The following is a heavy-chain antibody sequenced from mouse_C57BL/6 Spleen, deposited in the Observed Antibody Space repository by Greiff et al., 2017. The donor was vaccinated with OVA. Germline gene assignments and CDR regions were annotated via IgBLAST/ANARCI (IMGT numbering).Heavy chain of an antibody. CDR3: AREKTYYGSSLYYFDY. V-gene: IGHV3-6*01. CDR1: GYSITSGYY. CDR2: ISYDGSN. J-gene: IGHJ2*01. D-gene: IGHD1-1*01. Sequence: DVQLQESGPGLVKPSQSLSLTCSVTGYSITSGYYWNWIRQFPGNKLEWMGYISYDGSNNYNPSLKNRISITRDTSKNQFFLKLNSVTTEDTATYYCAREKTYYGSSLYYFDYWGQGTTLTVSS.